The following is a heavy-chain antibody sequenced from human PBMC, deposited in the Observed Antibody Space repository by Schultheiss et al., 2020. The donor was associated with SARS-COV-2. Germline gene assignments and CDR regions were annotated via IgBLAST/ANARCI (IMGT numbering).Heavy chain of an antibody. V-gene: IGHV1-18*04. CDR3: ARDTNWFDP. CDR1: GYTFTGYY. J-gene: IGHJ5*02. Sequence: ASVKVSCKASGYTFTGYYMHWVRQAPGQGLEWMGWISAYNGNTNYAQKLQGRVTLTTDTSTNTAYMELRSLRSDDTAVYYCARDTNWFDPWGQGTLVTVSS. CDR2: ISAYNGNT.